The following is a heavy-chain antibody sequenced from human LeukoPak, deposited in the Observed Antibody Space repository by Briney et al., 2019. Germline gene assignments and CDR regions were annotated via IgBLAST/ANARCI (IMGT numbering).Heavy chain of an antibody. CDR3: ARGRVSSSTWYSTYYYFFYMDF. CDR2: VDHTGST. J-gene: IGHJ6*03. CDR1: DDSITMYY. D-gene: IGHD4-11*01. V-gene: IGHV4-59*01. Sequence: SETLSLTCTVSDDSITMYYWTWLRQPPGKGLEWIGYVDHTGSTKFNPSLNGRVSISRDTSKNFFSLRLRSVTAADTAVYFCARGRVSSSTWYSTYYYFFYMDFWGKGTTVTVSS.